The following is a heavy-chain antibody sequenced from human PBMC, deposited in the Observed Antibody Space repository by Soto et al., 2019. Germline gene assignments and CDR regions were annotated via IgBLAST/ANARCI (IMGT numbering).Heavy chain of an antibody. J-gene: IGHJ6*02. CDR2: INPNSGGT. V-gene: IGHV1-2*04. D-gene: IGHD2-15*01. CDR3: ERSLYCSGGSCSGGVNYYGMDV. CDR1: GDTFTGYY. Sequence: ASVKVSCKASGDTFTGYYMHWVRQAPGQGLEGMGWINPNSGGTNYAQKFQGWVTMTRDTTISTAYMELSRLRSDDTAVYYCERSLYCSGGSCSGGVNYYGMDVWGQGTTVTVSS.